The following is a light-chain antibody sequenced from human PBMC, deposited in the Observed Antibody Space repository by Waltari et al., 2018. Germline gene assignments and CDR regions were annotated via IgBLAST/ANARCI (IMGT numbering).Light chain of an antibody. V-gene: IGKV1-39*01. CDR2: GAS. J-gene: IGKJ1*01. CDR1: QNIRTQ. CDR3: QQSFSSPWT. Sequence: DIQMTQSPSSLSASVGDTVTVTCRASQNIRTQLNWYQQKPATATKLLIYGASTLQRGVPSRFSGSASGTDFTLTVTNLQPDDFAVYFCQQSFSSPWTFGQGTRV.